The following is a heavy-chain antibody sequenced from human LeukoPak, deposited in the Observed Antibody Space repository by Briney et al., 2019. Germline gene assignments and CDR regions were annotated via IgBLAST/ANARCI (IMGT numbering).Heavy chain of an antibody. CDR3: ARGGNEEEANTNDY. CDR2: MNPNSGNT. Sequence: GASVKVSCKASGFTFTAYYMHWVRQATGQGLEWMGWMNPNSGNTGYAQKFQGRVTMTRNTSISTAYMELSSLRSEDTAVYYCARGGNEEEANTNDYWGQGTLVTVSS. J-gene: IGHJ4*02. V-gene: IGHV1-8*02. CDR1: GFTFTAYY.